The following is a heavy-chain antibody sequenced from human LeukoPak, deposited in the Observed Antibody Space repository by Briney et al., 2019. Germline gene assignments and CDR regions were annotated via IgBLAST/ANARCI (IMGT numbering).Heavy chain of an antibody. CDR2: INHSGST. CDR3: AIPKGCSSTSCYFFDY. D-gene: IGHD2-2*01. CDR1: GGSFSGYY. Sequence: TASETLSLTCAVYGGSFSGYYWSWIRQPPGKGLEWIGEINHSGSTNYNPSLKSRVTISVDTSKNQFSLKLSSVTAADTAVYYCAIPKGCSSTSCYFFDYWGQGTLVTVSS. J-gene: IGHJ4*02. V-gene: IGHV4-34*01.